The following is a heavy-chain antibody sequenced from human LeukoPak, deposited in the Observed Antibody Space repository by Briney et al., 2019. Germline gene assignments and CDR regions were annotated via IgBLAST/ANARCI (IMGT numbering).Heavy chain of an antibody. CDR3: ARVTGYMTEDYFDY. J-gene: IGHJ4*02. CDR2: IYYSGST. Sequence: PSETLSLTCTVSGGSISSYYWSWIRQPPGKGLEWIGYIYYSGSTNYNPSLKSRVTISLGASKKQFSLNLNSVTAADTAVYFCARVTGYMTEDYFDYWGQGTLITVSS. V-gene: IGHV4-59*01. D-gene: IGHD6-13*01. CDR1: GGSISSYY.